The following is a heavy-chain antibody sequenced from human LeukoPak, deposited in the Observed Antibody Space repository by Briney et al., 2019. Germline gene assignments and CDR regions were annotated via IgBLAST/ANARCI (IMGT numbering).Heavy chain of an antibody. J-gene: IGHJ4*02. CDR3: AKDFEELLPAYYFDY. Sequence: GGSLRLSCAASGFTFSSYAMSWVRQAPGKGLEWVSAISGSGGSTYYADSVKGRFTISRDNSKNTLYLQMNSLRAEDTAVYYYAKDFEELLPAYYFDYWGQGTLVTVSS. D-gene: IGHD1-26*01. CDR1: GFTFSSYA. V-gene: IGHV3-23*01. CDR2: ISGSGGST.